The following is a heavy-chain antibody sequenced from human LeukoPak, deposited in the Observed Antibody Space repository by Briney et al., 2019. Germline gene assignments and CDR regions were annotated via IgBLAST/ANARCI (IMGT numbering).Heavy chain of an antibody. J-gene: IGHJ4*02. CDR3: AKSSVGTSGGSFDY. Sequence: GASVKVSCKASGYTFTGNYMHWVRQAPGQGLEWMGWLNPNSGVTKFAQKFQGRVTMTGDMSINTALLELYRLESDDTAVYYCAKSSVGTSGGSFDYWGQGTLVSVSS. CDR2: LNPNSGVT. CDR1: GYTFTGNY. D-gene: IGHD3-16*01. V-gene: IGHV1-2*02.